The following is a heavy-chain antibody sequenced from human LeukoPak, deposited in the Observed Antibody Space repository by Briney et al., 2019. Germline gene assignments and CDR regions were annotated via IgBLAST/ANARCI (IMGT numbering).Heavy chain of an antibody. V-gene: IGHV1-2*02. CDR1: GYTFTGYY. Sequence: ASVKVSCKASGYTFTGYYVHWVRQAPGQGLEWMGWINPNSGGTNYAQKFQGRVTMTRDTSISTAYMELSRLRSDDTAVYYCARDSSSDSSVNFDYWGQGTLVTVSS. CDR3: ARDSSSDSSVNFDY. J-gene: IGHJ4*02. CDR2: INPNSGGT. D-gene: IGHD3-22*01.